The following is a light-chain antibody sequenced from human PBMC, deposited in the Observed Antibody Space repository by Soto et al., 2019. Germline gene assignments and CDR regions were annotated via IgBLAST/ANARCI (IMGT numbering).Light chain of an antibody. V-gene: IGLV1-40*01. CDR1: SSNIGAGYD. Sequence: QSVLTQPASVSGAPGQRVTISCTGSSSNIGAGYDVHWYQQLPGTPPKLLIYGNSNRPSGVPDRISGSKSGTSASLAITGLQAEDEADYYCQSYDSSLSGYVVFGGGTQLTVL. CDR2: GNS. CDR3: QSYDSSLSGYVV. J-gene: IGLJ2*01.